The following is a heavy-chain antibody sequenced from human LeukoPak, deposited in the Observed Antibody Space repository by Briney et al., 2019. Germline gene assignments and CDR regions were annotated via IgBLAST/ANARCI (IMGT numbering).Heavy chain of an antibody. D-gene: IGHD3-22*01. CDR2: IFYTGST. CDR3: ARDNYASSGYHVYFQH. J-gene: IGHJ1*01. V-gene: IGHV4-59*12. CDR1: GGSISNYY. Sequence: SETLSLTCSVSGGSISNYYWSWIRQPPGKGLEWIGYIFYTGSTKYNPSLKSRVTISVDASKNQFSLKLTSVTAADTTVYYCARDNYASSGYHVYFQHWGQGTLVTVSS.